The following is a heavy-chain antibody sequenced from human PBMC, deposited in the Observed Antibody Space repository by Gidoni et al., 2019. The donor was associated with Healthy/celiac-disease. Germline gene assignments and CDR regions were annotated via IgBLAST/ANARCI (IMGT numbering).Heavy chain of an antibody. Sequence: EVQLVESGGGLVQPGGSLRLSCAASGFTFSSYWLHWVRQAPGKGLVWVSRINSDGSSTSYADSVKGRFTISRDNAKNTLYLQMNSLRAEDTAVYYCARDYYDFWSGQGYYYGMDVWGQGTTVTVSS. J-gene: IGHJ6*02. V-gene: IGHV3-74*01. CDR2: INSDGSST. CDR3: ARDYYDFWSGQGYYYGMDV. D-gene: IGHD3-3*01. CDR1: GFTFSSYW.